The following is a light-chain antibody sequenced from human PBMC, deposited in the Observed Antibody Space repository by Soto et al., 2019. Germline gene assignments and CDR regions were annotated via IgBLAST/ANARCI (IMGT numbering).Light chain of an antibody. V-gene: IGKV1-5*03. J-gene: IGKJ1*01. Sequence: DIQMTQSPSTLSASIGDTVTITCRTSQSVDTWLAWYQHKAGKAPKLLIYRASSLSTGVPSRFSGSGSGTAFTHIITSRQPDDFATYYCQHYNDYSRVFGQGTQVEIK. CDR1: QSVDTW. CDR3: QHYNDYSRV. CDR2: RAS.